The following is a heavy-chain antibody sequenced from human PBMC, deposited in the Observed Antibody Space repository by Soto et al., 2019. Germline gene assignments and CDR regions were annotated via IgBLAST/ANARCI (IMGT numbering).Heavy chain of an antibody. CDR2: IYYSGST. J-gene: IGHJ4*02. Sequence: KSAETLSLTCTVSGGSISSYYWSWIRQPPGKGLEWIGYIYYSGSTNYNPSLKSRVTISVDTSKNQCSLKLSSVTAADTAVYSCARARGGYDPFEYWGQGTLVTVLL. CDR3: ARARGGYDPFEY. V-gene: IGHV4-59*01. CDR1: GGSISSYY. D-gene: IGHD5-12*01.